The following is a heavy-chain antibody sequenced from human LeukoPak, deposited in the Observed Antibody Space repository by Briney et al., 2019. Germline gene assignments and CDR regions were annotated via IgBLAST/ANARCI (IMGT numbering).Heavy chain of an antibody. CDR1: GFTFSDYY. D-gene: IGHD3-10*01. V-gene: IGHV3-11*01. CDR3: ASLLSGSNFDY. J-gene: IGHJ4*02. Sequence: PGESLRLSCAASGFTFSDYYMSWIRQAPGKGLEWVAYISSSGSTMYYADSVKGRFTISRDNAKNSLHLQMNSLRAEDTAVYYCASLLSGSNFDYWGQGTLVTVSS. CDR2: ISSSGSTM.